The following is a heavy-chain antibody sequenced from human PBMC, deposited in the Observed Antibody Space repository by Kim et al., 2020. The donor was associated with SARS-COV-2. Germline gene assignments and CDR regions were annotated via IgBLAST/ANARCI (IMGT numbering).Heavy chain of an antibody. Sequence: ASVKVSCKASGYTFTSYYMHWVRQAPGQGLEWMGIINPSGGSTSYAQKFQGRVTMTRDTSTSTVYMELSSLRSEDTAVYYCARLGYYDSSGYYPGGGGMDVWGQGTTVTVSS. CDR1: GYTFTSYY. CDR3: ARLGYYDSSGYYPGGGGMDV. D-gene: IGHD3-22*01. V-gene: IGHV1-46*01. J-gene: IGHJ6*02. CDR2: INPSGGST.